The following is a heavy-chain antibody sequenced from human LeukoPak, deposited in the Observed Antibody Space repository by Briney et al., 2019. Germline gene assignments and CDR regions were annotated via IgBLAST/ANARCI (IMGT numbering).Heavy chain of an antibody. V-gene: IGHV3-21*01. CDR1: GFTFSSYG. J-gene: IGHJ3*02. CDR2: ISSGSSYI. CDR3: ARNPDYYDSSGKSTGFGAFDI. Sequence: GGSLRLSCAASGFTFSSYGMHWVRQAPGKGLEWVSSISSGSSYIYYADSVKGRFTTSRDNAKNTLYLQMNSLRAEDTAVYYCARNPDYYDSSGKSTGFGAFDIWGQGTMVTVSS. D-gene: IGHD3-22*01.